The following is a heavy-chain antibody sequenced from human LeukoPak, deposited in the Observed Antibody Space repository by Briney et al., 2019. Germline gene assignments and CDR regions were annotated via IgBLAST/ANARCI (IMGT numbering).Heavy chain of an antibody. CDR1: GGSFSGYY. J-gene: IGHJ4*01. CDR3: ARAIIIYDILTGSKYYFDY. Sequence: PSETLSLTCAVYGGSFSGYYWSWIRQPPGKGLEWIGEINHSGSTNYNPSLKSRVTISVETSKNQFSLKLSSVTAADTAVYYCARAIIIYDILTGSKYYFDYWGQGTLVTVSS. V-gene: IGHV4-34*01. CDR2: INHSGST. D-gene: IGHD3-9*01.